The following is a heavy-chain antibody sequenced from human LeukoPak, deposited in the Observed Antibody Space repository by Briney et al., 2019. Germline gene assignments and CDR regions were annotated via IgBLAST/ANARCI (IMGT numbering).Heavy chain of an antibody. Sequence: GGSLRLSCAASGFIFSTYWMSWVRQAPGKGLEWVANIKQDGGEEHYVDSVKGRFTISRDNAKNSLYLQMNSLRAEDTAVYYCARDKSADYGDSYFDSWGQGILVTVSS. CDR1: GFIFSTYW. CDR3: ARDKSADYGDSYFDS. CDR2: IKQDGGEE. V-gene: IGHV3-7*01. D-gene: IGHD4-17*01. J-gene: IGHJ4*02.